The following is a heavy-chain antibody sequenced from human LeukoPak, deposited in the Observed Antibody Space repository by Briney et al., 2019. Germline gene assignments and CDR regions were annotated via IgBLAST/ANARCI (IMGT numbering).Heavy chain of an antibody. CDR2: INPNSGGT. CDR3: ARSRGYYYESSGYSDY. Sequence: ASVKVSCKASGYTFTGYYMHWVRQAPGQGLEWMGWINPNSGGTNYAQKFQGRVTMTRDTSISTAYMELSRLRSDDTAEYYCARSRGYYYESSGYSDYWGQGTLVTVSS. D-gene: IGHD3-22*01. V-gene: IGHV1-2*02. CDR1: GYTFTGYY. J-gene: IGHJ4*02.